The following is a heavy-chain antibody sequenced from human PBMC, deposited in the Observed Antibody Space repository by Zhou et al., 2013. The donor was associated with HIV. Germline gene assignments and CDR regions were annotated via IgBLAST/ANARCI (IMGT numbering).Heavy chain of an antibody. D-gene: IGHD2-2*01. CDR2: ISTYNGNT. CDR3: ARLGPPCSTSTCYYHFDY. J-gene: IGHJ4*02. V-gene: IGHV1-18*04. CDR1: GYTFTANY. Sequence: QVQLVQSGAEMKKPGASVNISCKASGYTFTANYIHWVRQAPGQGLEWMGWISTYNGNTNYAQKFQGRVTMTTDTSTTTAYMELRSLRSDDTALYYCARLGPPCSTSTCYYHFDYWGQGTVVTVSS.